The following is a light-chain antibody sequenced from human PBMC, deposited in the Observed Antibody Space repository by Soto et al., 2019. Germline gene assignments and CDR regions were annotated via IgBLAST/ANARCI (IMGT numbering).Light chain of an antibody. CDR2: SGD. CDR1: SGSVSSRYY. Sequence: QAVVTQEASLSVSPGGTVTLTCGLTSGSVSSRYYPSWYRQDPGQTQRPLIYSGDIRSSGVPDRFSGSILGSKAALTITGAQADDASVYYCVLYMKGDIRVFGGGTKVTVL. CDR3: VLYMKGDIRV. J-gene: IGLJ2*01. V-gene: IGLV8-61*01.